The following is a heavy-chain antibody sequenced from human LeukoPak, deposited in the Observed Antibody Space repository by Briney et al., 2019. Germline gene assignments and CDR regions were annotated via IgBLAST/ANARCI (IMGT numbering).Heavy chain of an antibody. J-gene: IGHJ5*02. Sequence: SETLSLTCTVSGGSLSSYYWSWIRQPPGKELEWIGYIYYSGSTNYNPSLKSRVTISLDTSKNQFSLKLSSVTAADTAAYFCARYSNAVAGAQWFDRWGPGTLVTVSS. CDR3: ARYSNAVAGAQWFDR. CDR1: GGSLSSYY. V-gene: IGHV4-59*01. D-gene: IGHD2-21*01. CDR2: IYYSGST.